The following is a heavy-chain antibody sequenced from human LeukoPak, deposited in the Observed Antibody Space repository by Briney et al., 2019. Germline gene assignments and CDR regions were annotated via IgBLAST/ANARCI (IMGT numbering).Heavy chain of an antibody. CDR3: ARTSRSYYYDSSGSYYFDY. Sequence: SQTLSLTCTVSGGSISSGGYYWSWIRQHPGKGLEWIGYTYYSGSTYHNPSLKSRVTISVDTSKNQFSLKLSSVTAADTAVYYCARTSRSYYYDSSGSYYFDYWGQGTLVTVSS. V-gene: IGHV4-31*03. CDR2: TYYSGST. CDR1: GGSISSGGYY. D-gene: IGHD3-22*01. J-gene: IGHJ4*02.